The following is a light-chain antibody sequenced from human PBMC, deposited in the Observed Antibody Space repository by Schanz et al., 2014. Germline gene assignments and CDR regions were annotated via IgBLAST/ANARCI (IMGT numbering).Light chain of an antibody. CDR2: SAS. CDR3: QQYGSPPLT. CDR1: QSVNNN. V-gene: IGKV3-15*01. Sequence: EIVMTQSPATLSVSPGERATLSCRASQSVNNNLAWYQQNPGQAPRLLIYSASTRATAIPARFSGSGSGTDFTLTISSLEPEDFAVYFCQQYGSPPLTFGGGTKVEIK. J-gene: IGKJ4*01.